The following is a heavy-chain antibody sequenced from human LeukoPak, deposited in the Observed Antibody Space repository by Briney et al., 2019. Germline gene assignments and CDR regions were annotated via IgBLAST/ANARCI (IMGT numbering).Heavy chain of an antibody. CDR1: GFSFSSYW. CDR2: LKQDGSEK. Sequence: GGSVRLFCAASGFSFSSYWMSWVRQAPGKGLEGVANLKQDGSEKYYVDSVKGRFTISRDHAKNSLYLKMNSLRVEDTAVYYCARDYGYSYGPSSDWGQGTLVTVSS. CDR3: ARDYGYSYGPSSD. D-gene: IGHD5-18*01. V-gene: IGHV3-7*01. J-gene: IGHJ4*02.